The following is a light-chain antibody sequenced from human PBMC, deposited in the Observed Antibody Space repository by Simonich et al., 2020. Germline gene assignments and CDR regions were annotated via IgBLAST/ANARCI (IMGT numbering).Light chain of an antibody. CDR1: QSISSW. J-gene: IGKJ2*01. Sequence: DIQMTQSPSTLSASVGDRVTITCRASQSISSWLAWYQQKPGKAPKLLTYKASSLESGVPARFRGSGSGTEFTLTISSLQPDDFATYYCQQYNSYPYTFGQGTKLEIK. CDR2: KAS. V-gene: IGKV1-5*03. CDR3: QQYNSYPYT.